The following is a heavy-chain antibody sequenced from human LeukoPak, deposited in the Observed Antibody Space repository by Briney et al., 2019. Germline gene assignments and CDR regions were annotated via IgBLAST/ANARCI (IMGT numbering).Heavy chain of an antibody. Sequence: GASVKVSCKASGYTFTGYYMHWVRQAPGQGLEWMGWINPNSGGTNYAQEFQGRVTMTRDTSISTAYMELSRLRSDDTAVYYCARSAHLTGFDYWGQGTLVTVSS. CDR2: INPNSGGT. J-gene: IGHJ4*02. CDR1: GYTFTGYY. D-gene: IGHD3-9*01. V-gene: IGHV1-2*02. CDR3: ARSAHLTGFDY.